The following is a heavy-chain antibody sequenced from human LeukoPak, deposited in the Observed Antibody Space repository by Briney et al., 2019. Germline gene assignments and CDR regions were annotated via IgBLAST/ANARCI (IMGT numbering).Heavy chain of an antibody. V-gene: IGHV4-59*01. CDR1: GASMSSYY. D-gene: IGHD5-24*01. CDR3: AGGGGGVGYNL. J-gene: IGHJ4*02. CDR2: IYYSGST. Sequence: SETLSLTCTVSGASMSSYYWSWIRQPPGKGLEWIGYIYYSGSTNYNPSLKSRVTISVDTSKNQFSLNLSSVTAADTAVYYCAGGGGGVGYNLWGQGTLVTVSS.